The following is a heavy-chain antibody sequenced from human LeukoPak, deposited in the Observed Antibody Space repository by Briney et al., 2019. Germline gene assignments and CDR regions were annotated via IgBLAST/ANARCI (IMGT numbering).Heavy chain of an antibody. CDR2: TSYGGRNN. J-gene: IGHJ4*02. D-gene: IGHD1-1*01. V-gene: IGHV3-30*04. CDR1: GFTFSTYV. CDR3: ARVTGGSSYSFDN. Sequence: GGSLRLSCAASGFTFSTYVIYWVRQAPGKGLQWVAVTSYGGRNNDYAGSVKGRFTISRDNSKNTVYLQMNSLTPEDTAVYYCARVTGGSSYSFDNWGQGTRVIVSS.